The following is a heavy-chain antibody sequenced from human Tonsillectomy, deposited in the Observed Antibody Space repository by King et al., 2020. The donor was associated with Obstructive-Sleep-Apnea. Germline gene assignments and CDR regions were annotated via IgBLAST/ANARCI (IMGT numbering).Heavy chain of an antibody. D-gene: IGHD3-10*01. V-gene: IGHV4-34*01. CDR2: INHSGST. CDR3: ARLQLGSGRSWFDP. J-gene: IGHJ5*02. Sequence: VQLQQWGAGLLKPSETLSLTCAVYGGSFSGYYWSWIRQPPGKGLEYIGEINHSGSTNYNPSLNSPVTISVDTSKNQFSLKLSSVTAADTAVYYCARLQLGSGRSWFDPWGQGALVTVSS. CDR1: GGSFSGYY.